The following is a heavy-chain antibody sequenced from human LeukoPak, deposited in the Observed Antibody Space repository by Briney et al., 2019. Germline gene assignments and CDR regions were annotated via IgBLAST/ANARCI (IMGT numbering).Heavy chain of an antibody. Sequence: GESLKISFKGSGYTFSSYWIGWVRPMPGKGLEWVGIIYPGDSDTRYSTSFQGQVTISADTSISTAYLQWSSLKASDTAIYSCARRSNFWEFNAYWGQGTLVTVSS. CDR1: GYTFSSYW. CDR2: IYPGDSDT. D-gene: IGHD3-3*01. V-gene: IGHV5-51*01. CDR3: ARRSNFWEFNAY. J-gene: IGHJ4*02.